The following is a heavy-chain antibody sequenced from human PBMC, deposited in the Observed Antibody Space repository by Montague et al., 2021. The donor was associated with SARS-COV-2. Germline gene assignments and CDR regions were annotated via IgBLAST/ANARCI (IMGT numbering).Heavy chain of an antibody. CDR3: AKDMWDLYYFDY. Sequence: SLRLSCPASGFIFSSFAMSWVRQAPGKGLEWVSAVRGSGGSPNYADSVKGRFTIYRDNSNNMLYLQMNGLRAEDTAVYYCAKDMWDLYYFDYWGQGTLVTVSS. D-gene: IGHD1-26*01. CDR1: GFIFSSFA. J-gene: IGHJ4*02. V-gene: IGHV3-23*01. CDR2: VRGSGGSP.